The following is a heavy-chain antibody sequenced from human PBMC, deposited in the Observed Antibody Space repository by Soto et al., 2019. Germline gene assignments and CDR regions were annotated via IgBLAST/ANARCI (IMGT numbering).Heavy chain of an antibody. D-gene: IGHD2-2*01. CDR2: ISSSSSTI. Sequence: SLRLSCAASGFTFSTNSMSWVRQAPGKGLEWVSYISSSSSTIFYTDSVKGRFTVSRDNAKNSLYLQMNSLRVEDTALYFCARDESAGSSTSNWGQGTLVTVSS. V-gene: IGHV3-48*01. CDR1: GFTFSTNS. CDR3: ARDESAGSSTSN. J-gene: IGHJ4*02.